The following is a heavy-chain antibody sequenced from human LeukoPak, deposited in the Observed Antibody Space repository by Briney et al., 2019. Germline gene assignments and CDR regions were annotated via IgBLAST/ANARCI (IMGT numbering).Heavy chain of an antibody. CDR3: ARHEAIYYDFWSGYPYGMDV. V-gene: IGHV4-59*08. D-gene: IGHD3-3*01. Sequence: SETLSLNCTVSGGSISSYYWSWIRQPPGKGLEWIGYIYYSGSTNYNPSLKSRVTISVDTSKNQFSLKLSSVTAADTAVYYCARHEAIYYDFWSGYPYGMDVWGQGTTVTVSS. CDR1: GGSISSYY. J-gene: IGHJ6*02. CDR2: IYYSGST.